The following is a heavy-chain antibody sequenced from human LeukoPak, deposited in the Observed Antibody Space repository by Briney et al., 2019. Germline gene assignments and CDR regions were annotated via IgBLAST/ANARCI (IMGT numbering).Heavy chain of an antibody. D-gene: IGHD5-24*01. J-gene: IGHJ5*02. CDR1: GGTFSSYA. V-gene: IGHV1-69*13. Sequence: GASVKVSCKASGGTFSSYAISWVRQAPGQGLEWMGGIIPIFGTANYAQKFQGRVTITADESTSTAYMELSSLRSEDTAVYYCASLGPGGYNLNWFDPWGQGTLVTVSS. CDR3: ASLGPGGYNLNWFDP. CDR2: IIPIFGTA.